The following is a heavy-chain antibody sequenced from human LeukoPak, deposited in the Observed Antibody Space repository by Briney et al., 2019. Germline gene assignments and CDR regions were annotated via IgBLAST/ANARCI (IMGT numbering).Heavy chain of an antibody. V-gene: IGHV1-2*02. CDR1: GYTFTGYY. D-gene: IGHD5-18*01. J-gene: IGHJ4*02. CDR2: INPNSGGT. Sequence: ASVKLCCNASGYTFTGYYMHLERQAPGQGNELMGWINPNSGGTNYAQKFQGRVTMTRDTSISTAYMELSRLRSDDTAVYYCVRDGGYSYGYIPFDYWGQGTLVTVSS. CDR3: VRDGGYSYGYIPFDY.